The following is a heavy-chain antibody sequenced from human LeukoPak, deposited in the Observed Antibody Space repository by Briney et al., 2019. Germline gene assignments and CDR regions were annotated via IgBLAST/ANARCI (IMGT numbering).Heavy chain of an antibody. CDR1: GGSFSGYY. V-gene: IGHV4-34*01. D-gene: IGHD2-2*01. CDR3: AILNPIVVVPAAAADFDY. Sequence: PSETLSLTCAVYGGSFSGYYWSWIRQPPGKGLEWIGEINHSGSTNYNPSLKSRVTISVDTSKNQFSLKLSSVTAADTAVYYCAILNPIVVVPAAAADFDYWGQGTLVTVSS. J-gene: IGHJ4*02. CDR2: INHSGST.